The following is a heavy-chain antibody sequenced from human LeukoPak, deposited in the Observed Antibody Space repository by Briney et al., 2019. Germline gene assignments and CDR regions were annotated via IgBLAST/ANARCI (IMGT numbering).Heavy chain of an antibody. V-gene: IGHV3-23*01. CDR2: ISGSGSSS. CDR1: GFTFSSYA. J-gene: IGHJ4*02. D-gene: IGHD3-22*01. Sequence: PGGSLRLSCAASGFTFSSYAMSWVRQAPGKGLEWVSSISGSGSSSYYADSVKGRFTISRDSSKNTLYLQMNSLRAEDTVVYYCAKEKYYYDSSGSKFIDYWGQGTLVTVSS. CDR3: AKEKYYYDSSGSKFIDY.